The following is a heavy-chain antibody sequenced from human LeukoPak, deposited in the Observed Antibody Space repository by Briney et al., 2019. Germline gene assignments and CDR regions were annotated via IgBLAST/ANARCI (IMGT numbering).Heavy chain of an antibody. D-gene: IGHD4-17*01. CDR1: GGSISSYY. CDR3: ARAGAIATVTEVVFDY. CDR2: IYYSGST. J-gene: IGHJ4*02. V-gene: IGHV4-59*01. Sequence: SETLSLTCTVSGGSISSYYWSWIRQPPGKGLEWIGYIYYSGSTNYNPSLKSRVTISVDTSKNQFSLKLSSVTAADTAVYYCARAGAIATVTEVVFDYWGQGTLVTVSS.